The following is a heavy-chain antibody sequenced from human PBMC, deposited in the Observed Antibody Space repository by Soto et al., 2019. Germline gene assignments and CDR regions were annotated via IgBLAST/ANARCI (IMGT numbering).Heavy chain of an antibody. CDR3: ARGEFGSEYYFDY. CDR2: IYHSGST. J-gene: IGHJ4*02. CDR1: GGSISSGGYS. V-gene: IGHV4-30-2*01. D-gene: IGHD2-15*01. Sequence: PSETLSLTCAVSGGSISSGGYSWSWIRQPPGKGLEWIGYIYHSGSTYYNPSLKSRVTISVDRSKNQFSLKLSSVTAADTAVYYCARGEFGSEYYFDYWGQGTLVPVSS.